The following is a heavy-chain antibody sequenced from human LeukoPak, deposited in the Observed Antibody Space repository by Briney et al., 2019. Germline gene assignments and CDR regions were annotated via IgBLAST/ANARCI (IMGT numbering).Heavy chain of an antibody. Sequence: SETLSLTCTVSGGSISSSSYYWGWIRQPPGKGLEWIGSIYYSGSTYYNPSLKRRVTISVDTSKNQFSLKLSSVTAADTALYYCARRREWEPFDYWGQGTLVTVSS. V-gene: IGHV4-39*01. CDR2: IYYSGST. J-gene: IGHJ4*02. D-gene: IGHD1-26*01. CDR1: GGSISSSSYY. CDR3: ARRREWEPFDY.